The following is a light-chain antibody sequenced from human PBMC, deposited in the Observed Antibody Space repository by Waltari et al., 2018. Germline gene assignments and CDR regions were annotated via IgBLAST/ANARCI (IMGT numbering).Light chain of an antibody. CDR2: GAS. Sequence: DIQMTQSPSSLSASVGDRVTITCRASQGISNYLAWYQQKRGKVPKALIYGASTLQSGVPSRFSCSGSGTDFTLTISSLQPEDVATYSCQNYNSAPFTFGPGTKVEIK. CDR1: QGISNY. J-gene: IGKJ3*01. CDR3: QNYNSAPFT. V-gene: IGKV1-27*01.